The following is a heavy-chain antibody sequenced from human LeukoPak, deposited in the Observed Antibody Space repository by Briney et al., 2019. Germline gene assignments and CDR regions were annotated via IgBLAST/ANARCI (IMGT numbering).Heavy chain of an antibody. CDR1: GGSISSGGYY. D-gene: IGHD2-2*01. Sequence: NPSETLSLTCTVSGGSISSGGYYWSWIRQPPGKGLEWIGYIYHSGSTYYNPSLKSRVTISVDRSKNQFSLKLSSVTAADTAVYYCAADCSSTSCYRYYYYYYMDVWGKGTTVTVSS. J-gene: IGHJ6*03. V-gene: IGHV4-30-2*01. CDR2: IYHSGST. CDR3: AADCSSTSCYRYYYYYYMDV.